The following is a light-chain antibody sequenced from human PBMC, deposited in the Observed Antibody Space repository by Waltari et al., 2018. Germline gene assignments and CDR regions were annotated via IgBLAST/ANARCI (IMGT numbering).Light chain of an antibody. Sequence: DIQMTQSPSFVSASLGDRVTITCRASQGISNWLAWYQQKPGKAPNLLIFTTSTLKGGVPSRFSGSGSGTDFTLTISNLQPEDFATYYCQQADSFPHTFGQGTKVDLK. J-gene: IGKJ1*01. CDR2: TTS. CDR1: QGISNW. CDR3: QQADSFPHT. V-gene: IGKV1-12*01.